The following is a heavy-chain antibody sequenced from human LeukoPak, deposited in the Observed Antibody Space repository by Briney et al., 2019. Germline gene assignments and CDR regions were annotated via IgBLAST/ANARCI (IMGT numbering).Heavy chain of an antibody. CDR3: ARTLQSYGHNYFDP. V-gene: IGHV5-51*01. CDR1: GYRFSDYW. CDR2: IYPGDSDT. Sequence: GESLKISCKGLGYRFSDYWIGWVRQMPGKGLEWVGIIYPGDSDTRYSPSLQGQVTISADKSISTVYLQWSSLKASDTAMYYCARTLQSYGHNYFDPWGQGTLVTVSS. D-gene: IGHD5-18*01. J-gene: IGHJ5*02.